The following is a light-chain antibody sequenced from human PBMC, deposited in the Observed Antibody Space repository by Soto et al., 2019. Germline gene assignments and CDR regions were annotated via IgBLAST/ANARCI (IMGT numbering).Light chain of an antibody. CDR1: QSISRN. J-gene: IGKJ5*01. Sequence: DIQMTQSPSSLSASVGDRVTITCRASQSISRNLNWYQHKPGKAPKLLIYAASSLQNGVPSRFSGGGSGTEFPLSISSLQPEDFGTYYWQQSYTTASITFGQGTRLEIK. CDR3: QQSYTTASIT. V-gene: IGKV1-39*01. CDR2: AAS.